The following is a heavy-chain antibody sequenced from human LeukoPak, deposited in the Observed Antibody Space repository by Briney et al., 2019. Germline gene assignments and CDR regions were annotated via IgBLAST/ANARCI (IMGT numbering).Heavy chain of an antibody. CDR2: IYYSGST. Sequence: SETLSLTCTVSGGSISSSSYYWGWIRQPPGKGLEWIGSIYYSGSTYYNPSLKSRVTISVDTSKNQFSLKLSSVTAADTAVYYCARLLSRDGYNFNWYYFDYWGQGTLVTVSS. CDR3: ARLLSRDGYNFNWYYFDY. J-gene: IGHJ4*02. CDR1: GGSISSSSYY. V-gene: IGHV4-39*01. D-gene: IGHD5-24*01.